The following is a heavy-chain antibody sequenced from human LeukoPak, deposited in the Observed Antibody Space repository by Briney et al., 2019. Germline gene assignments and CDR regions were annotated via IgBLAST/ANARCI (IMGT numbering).Heavy chain of an antibody. CDR2: INPNSGGT. CDR1: GYTFTGYY. V-gene: IGHV1-2*02. J-gene: IGHJ6*03. D-gene: IGHD3-22*01. Sequence: ASVKVSCKASGYTFTGYYMHWVRQAPGQGLEWMGWINPNSGGTNYAQKFQGRVTMTRDTPISTAYMELSRLRSDDTAVYYCARGDYYDSSGYLYYYYYYYMDVWGKGTTVTVSS. CDR3: ARGDYYDSSGYLYYYYYYYMDV.